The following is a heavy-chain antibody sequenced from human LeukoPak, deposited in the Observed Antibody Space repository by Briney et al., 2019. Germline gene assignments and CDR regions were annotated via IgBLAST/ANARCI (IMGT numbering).Heavy chain of an antibody. CDR1: GFTFDDYS. CDR3: AKGNAYSDYYMDV. Sequence: GGSLRLSCAASGFTFDDYSIHWVRRAPGKGLEWVSFISWDGVSTYYADSVKGRFTISRDNSKNSLYLQMNSLRTEDTALYYCAKGNAYSDYYMDVWGKGTTVTVSS. D-gene: IGHD1-1*01. V-gene: IGHV3-43*01. J-gene: IGHJ6*03. CDR2: ISWDGVST.